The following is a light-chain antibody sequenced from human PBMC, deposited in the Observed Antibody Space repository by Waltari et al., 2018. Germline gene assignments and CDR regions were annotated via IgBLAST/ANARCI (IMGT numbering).Light chain of an antibody. J-gene: IGKJ1*01. V-gene: IGKV3-20*01. CDR2: GTS. CDR1: QSVSRA. CDR3: QHYVRLPAT. Sequence: EIVFTHSPGTLSLSPGVRATLSCRASQSVSRALAWYQQKPGQATRLLIYGTSNRATGIPDRFSGSGSGTDFSLTISRLEPEDVAVYFCQHYVRLPATFGQGTKVEIK.